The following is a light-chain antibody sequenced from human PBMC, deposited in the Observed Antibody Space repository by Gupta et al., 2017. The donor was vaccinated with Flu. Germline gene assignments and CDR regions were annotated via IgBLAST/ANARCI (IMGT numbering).Light chain of an antibody. CDR2: VAS. CDR3: QQCYSSPRT. V-gene: IGKV1-39*01. J-gene: IGKJ2*02. CDR1: QNINNY. Sequence: DIPMTQSPPPLSAFVGDRVTITCRASQNINNYLNWYQQKPGKAPKLLIYVASRLLSGVPSRFSGSASGTDFTLIINSLQPEDFATYYCQQCYSSPRTFGQGTKLEIK.